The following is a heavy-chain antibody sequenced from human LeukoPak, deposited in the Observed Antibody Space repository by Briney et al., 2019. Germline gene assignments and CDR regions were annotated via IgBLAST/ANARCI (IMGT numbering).Heavy chain of an antibody. D-gene: IGHD3-10*01. CDR3: ARVHVVRGVRTNFDY. CDR2: ISSGGGNI. V-gene: IGHV3-48*03. Sequence: GGSLRLSCAASGFTFSRYEMIWVRQAPGKGLEWVSYISSGGGNIYYADSVKGRFTISRDSAKSLLYLQMNSLRAEDTAVYYCARVHVVRGVRTNFDYWGQGTLVSVSS. CDR1: GFTFSRYE. J-gene: IGHJ4*02.